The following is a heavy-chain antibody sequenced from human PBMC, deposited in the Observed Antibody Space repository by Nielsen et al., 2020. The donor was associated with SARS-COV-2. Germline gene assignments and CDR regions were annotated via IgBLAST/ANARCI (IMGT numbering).Heavy chain of an antibody. CDR1: GASISSYY. Sequence: SETLSLTCTVSGASISSYYWSWIRQPPGKGLEWIGYIYYSGSTNYNPSLKSRVTISVDTSKNQFSLKLSSVTAADTAVYYCAREVYYCSSTSCSGAVDYWGQGTLVTVSS. CDR2: IYYSGST. D-gene: IGHD2-2*01. CDR3: AREVYYCSSTSCSGAVDY. V-gene: IGHV4-59*01. J-gene: IGHJ4*02.